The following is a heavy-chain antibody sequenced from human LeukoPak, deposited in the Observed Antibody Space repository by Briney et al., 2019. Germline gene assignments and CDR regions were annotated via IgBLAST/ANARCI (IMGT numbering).Heavy chain of an antibody. CDR2: IYPRDGST. V-gene: IGHV1-46*01. J-gene: IGHJ4*02. Sequence: VTVSXKASGYTFTSNYIHWVRQAPGQGLEWTGMIYPRDGSTNYAQKFQGRVTVTRDTSTSTVHMELSGLRSEDTAVYYCARDQEGFDYWGQGTLVTVSS. CDR3: ARDQEGFDY. CDR1: GYTFTSNY.